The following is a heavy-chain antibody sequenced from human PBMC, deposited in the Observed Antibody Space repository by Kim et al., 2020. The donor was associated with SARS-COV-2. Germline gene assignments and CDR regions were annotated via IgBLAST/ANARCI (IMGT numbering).Heavy chain of an antibody. D-gene: IGHD1-1*01. Sequence: SETLSLTCTVSGGSISSSSYYWGWIRQPPGKGLEWIGSIYYSGSTYYNPSLKSRVTISVDTSKNQFSLKLSSVTAADTAVYYCARDPTPRKNERWFDPWG. V-gene: IGHV4-39*07. CDR3: ARDPTPRKNERWFDP. J-gene: IGHJ5*02. CDR1: GGSISSSSYY. CDR2: IYYSGST.